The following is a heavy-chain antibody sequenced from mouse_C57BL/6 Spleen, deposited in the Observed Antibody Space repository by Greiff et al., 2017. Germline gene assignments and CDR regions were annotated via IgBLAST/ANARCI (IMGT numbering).Heavy chain of an antibody. J-gene: IGHJ1*03. CDR2: IDPSDSYT. D-gene: IGHD1-1*01. Sequence: QVQLQQSGAELVMPGASVKLSCKASGYTFTSYWMHWVKRRPGQGLEWIGEIDPSDSYTNYNQKFKGKSTLTVDKSSSTAYMQLSSLTSEDSAVYYCAREVLRSQAGGFDGWGTGTTVTVSS. CDR3: AREVLRSQAGGFDG. V-gene: IGHV1-69*01. CDR1: GYTFTSYW.